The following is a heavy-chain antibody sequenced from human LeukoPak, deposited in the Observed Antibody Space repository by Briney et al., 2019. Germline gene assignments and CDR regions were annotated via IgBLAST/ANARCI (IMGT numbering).Heavy chain of an antibody. Sequence: GGSLRLSCAASGFTFSGYSMNWVRQAPGNGLEWVSYISSSSSTIYYADSVKGRFTISRDNSKNTLYLQMNSLRAEDTAVYYCAKTYYYDSGVYSFSADCWGQGTLVTVSS. CDR3: AKTYYYDSGVYSFSADC. J-gene: IGHJ4*02. CDR2: ISSSSSTI. V-gene: IGHV3-48*01. D-gene: IGHD3-22*01. CDR1: GFTFSGYS.